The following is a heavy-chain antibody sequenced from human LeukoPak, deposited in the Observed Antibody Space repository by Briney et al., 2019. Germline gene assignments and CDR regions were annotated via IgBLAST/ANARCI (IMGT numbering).Heavy chain of an antibody. Sequence: PGGSLRLSCAASGFTFSSYEMNWVRQAPGKGLEWVSYISSSGSTIYYADSVKGRFTISRDNSKNTLYLQMNSLRAEDTAVYYCARAQYYYDSSGPPAGFDYWGQGTLVTVSS. J-gene: IGHJ4*02. CDR2: ISSSGSTI. CDR1: GFTFSSYE. D-gene: IGHD3-22*01. CDR3: ARAQYYYDSSGPPAGFDY. V-gene: IGHV3-48*03.